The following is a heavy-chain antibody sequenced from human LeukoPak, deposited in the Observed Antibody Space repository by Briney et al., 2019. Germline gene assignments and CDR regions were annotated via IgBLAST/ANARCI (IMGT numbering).Heavy chain of an antibody. CDR3: ARLASSGWSHCDY. CDR1: GGSISGYY. D-gene: IGHD6-19*01. Sequence: SETLSLTCTVSGGSISGYYWSWIRQPPGKGPEWIGYIYYIGSTNYNPSLKSRVTISVDTSKNQFSLKMNSVTAADTAVYYCARLASSGWSHCDYWGQGTLVTVSS. V-gene: IGHV4-59*08. CDR2: IYYIGST. J-gene: IGHJ4*02.